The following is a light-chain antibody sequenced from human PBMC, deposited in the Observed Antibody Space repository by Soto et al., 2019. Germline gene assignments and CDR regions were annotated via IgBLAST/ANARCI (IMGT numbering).Light chain of an antibody. CDR1: SGHSSYA. V-gene: IGLV4-69*01. CDR2: LNSDGSH. CDR3: QTWGTGIHYV. J-gene: IGLJ1*01. Sequence: QPVLTQSPSASASLGASVKLTCTLSSGHSSYAIAWHQQQPEKGPRYLMKLNSDGSHSKGDGISDRFSGSSSGAERYLTISSLQSEDEADYYCQTWGTGIHYVFGTGTKVTVL.